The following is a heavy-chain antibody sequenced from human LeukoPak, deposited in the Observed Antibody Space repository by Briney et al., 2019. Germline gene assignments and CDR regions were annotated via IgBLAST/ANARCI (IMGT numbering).Heavy chain of an antibody. CDR3: APLGVSGATGY. J-gene: IGHJ4*02. CDR1: GGSISSSSYY. CDR2: IYHSGST. Sequence: SETLSLTCTVSGGSISSSSYYWGWIRQPPGKGLEWIGSIYHSGSTYYNPSLKSRVTIAVETSKNQFSLKLSSVTAADKAVYYCAPLGVSGATGYWGQGTLVTVSS. V-gene: IGHV4-39*07. D-gene: IGHD1-26*01.